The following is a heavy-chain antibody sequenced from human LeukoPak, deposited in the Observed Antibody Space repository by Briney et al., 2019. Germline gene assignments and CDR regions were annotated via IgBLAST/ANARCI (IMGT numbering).Heavy chain of an antibody. D-gene: IGHD5-18*01. CDR1: GFTFSNYS. J-gene: IGHJ4*01. Sequence: GGSLRLSCAASGFTFSNYSMNWVRQAPGKGLEWVSSISFSGSYIYYADALRGRITISRDNTRNSLYLQMNSLRAEDTAVYYCARRATTERGHSYGLDYWGQGTLVTVSS. CDR2: ISFSGSYI. CDR3: ARRATTERGHSYGLDY. V-gene: IGHV3-21*01.